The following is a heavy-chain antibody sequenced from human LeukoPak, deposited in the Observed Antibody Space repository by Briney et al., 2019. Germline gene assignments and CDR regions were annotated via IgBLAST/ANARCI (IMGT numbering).Heavy chain of an antibody. J-gene: IGHJ4*02. Sequence: GGSLRLSCAASGFTFSSYGMHWVRQAPGKGLEWVAIIWYDGSNEYYADSVKGRFTISRDNSKNTLYLQMNSLRAEDTAVYYCATEANYYDSSGYLDYWGQGALVTVSS. D-gene: IGHD3-22*01. CDR3: ATEANYYDSSGYLDY. V-gene: IGHV3-33*01. CDR2: IWYDGSNE. CDR1: GFTFSSYG.